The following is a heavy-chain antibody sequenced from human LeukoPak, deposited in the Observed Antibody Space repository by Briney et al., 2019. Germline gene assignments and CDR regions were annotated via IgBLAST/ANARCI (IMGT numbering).Heavy chain of an antibody. CDR1: GGSISSYY. Sequence: SVTLSLTCTVSGGSISSYYWSWIRQPPGKGLEWIGYIYYSGSTNYNPSLKSRVTISVDTSKNQFSLKLSSVTAADTAVYYCARADCSSTSCYFPGAFDIWGQGTMVTVSS. D-gene: IGHD2-2*01. CDR3: ARADCSSTSCYFPGAFDI. J-gene: IGHJ3*02. V-gene: IGHV4-59*01. CDR2: IYYSGST.